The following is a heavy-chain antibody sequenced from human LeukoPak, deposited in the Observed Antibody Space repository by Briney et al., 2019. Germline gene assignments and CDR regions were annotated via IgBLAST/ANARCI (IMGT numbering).Heavy chain of an antibody. CDR3: ASGSTTNYYDSSGYLTPRYYFDY. Sequence: GASVKVSCKASGGTFSSYAISWVRQDPGQGLEWMGGIIPIFGTANYAQKFQGRVTITADESTSTAYMELSSLRSEDTAVYYCASGSTTNYYDSSGYLTPRYYFDYWGQGTLVTVSS. V-gene: IGHV1-69*13. CDR1: GGTFSSYA. CDR2: IIPIFGTA. D-gene: IGHD3-22*01. J-gene: IGHJ4*02.